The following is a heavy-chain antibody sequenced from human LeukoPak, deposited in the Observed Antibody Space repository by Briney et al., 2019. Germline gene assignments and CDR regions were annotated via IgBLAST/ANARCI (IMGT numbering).Heavy chain of an antibody. CDR1: GYTFTGNY. Sequence: GASVQVSCKASGYTFTGNYMHWVRQAPGRGLEWMGWINPNSGGTNYAQKFQGRVSMTRDTSISTAYMEMSRLRSDDTAVYYCARGDDILTGNRDWFDPWGQGTLVTVFS. J-gene: IGHJ5*02. D-gene: IGHD3-9*01. CDR2: INPNSGGT. CDR3: ARGDDILTGNRDWFDP. V-gene: IGHV1-2*02.